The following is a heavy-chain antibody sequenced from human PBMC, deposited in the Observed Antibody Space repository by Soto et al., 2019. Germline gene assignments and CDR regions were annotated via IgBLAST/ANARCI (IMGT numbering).Heavy chain of an antibody. J-gene: IGHJ6*02. CDR1: GGSISSYY. CDR2: IYYSGST. Sequence: QVQLQESGPGLVKPSETLSLTCTVSGGSISSYYWSWIRQPPGKGLEWIGYIYYSGSTNYNPSLKSRVTISVDTSKNQCSLKLSSVTAADPAVYYCARDLSGYGMDVWGQGTTVTVSS. V-gene: IGHV4-59*08. CDR3: ARDLSGYGMDV. D-gene: IGHD3-16*02.